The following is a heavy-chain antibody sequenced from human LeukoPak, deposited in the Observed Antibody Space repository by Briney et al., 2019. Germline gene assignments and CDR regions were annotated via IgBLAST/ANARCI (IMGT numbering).Heavy chain of an antibody. CDR2: IYPGDSDT. Sequence: GESLKISCKGSGYSFTSYWIGWMRQMPGKGLEWMGIIYPGDSDTRYSPSFQGQVTISADKPISTAYLQWSSLKASDTAMYYCARQEMTTVVTYPDYWGQGTLVTVSS. V-gene: IGHV5-51*01. CDR3: ARQEMTTVVTYPDY. J-gene: IGHJ4*02. D-gene: IGHD4-23*01. CDR1: GYSFTSYW.